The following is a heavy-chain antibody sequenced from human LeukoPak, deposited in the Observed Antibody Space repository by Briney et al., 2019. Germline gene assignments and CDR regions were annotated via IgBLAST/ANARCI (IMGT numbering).Heavy chain of an antibody. CDR1: GGSISRYY. CDR3: ARGLGRSGVDY. Sequence: SETLSLTCTVSGGSISRYYWSWIRQPPGKGLEWIGYIYYSGSTNYNPSLKSRVTISVDTSKNQFSLKLSSVTAADTAVYYCARGLGRSGVDYWGQGTLVTVSS. V-gene: IGHV4-59*01. CDR2: IYYSGST. D-gene: IGHD2-15*01. J-gene: IGHJ4*02.